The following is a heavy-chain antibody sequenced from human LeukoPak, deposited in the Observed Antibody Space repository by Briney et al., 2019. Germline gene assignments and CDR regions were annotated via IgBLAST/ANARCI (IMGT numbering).Heavy chain of an antibody. CDR3: VREARGYHYTYFDY. CDR1: GFTFSRYN. D-gene: IGHD5-18*01. J-gene: IGHJ4*02. V-gene: IGHV3-13*01. Sequence: GGSLRLSCVASGFTFSRYNMNWVRQTTGEGLEWVAAIASGFQTFYAGSVKGRFTVSREDAKNSLYLQMNSLRAGDTAVYYCVREARGYHYTYFDYWGQGTLSPSPQ. CDR2: IASGFQT.